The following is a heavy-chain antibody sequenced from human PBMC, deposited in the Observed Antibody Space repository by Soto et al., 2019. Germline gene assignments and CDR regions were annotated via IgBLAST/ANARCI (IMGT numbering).Heavy chain of an antibody. Sequence: SETLSLTCTVSGGSISSYYRSWIRQPPGKGLEWIGYIYYSGSTNYNPSLKSRVTISVDTSKNQFSLKLSSVTAADTAVYYCARGLKLYSSGWYDFDYWGQGTLVTVSS. J-gene: IGHJ4*02. CDR2: IYYSGST. CDR3: ARGLKLYSSGWYDFDY. CDR1: GGSISSYY. D-gene: IGHD6-19*01. V-gene: IGHV4-59*01.